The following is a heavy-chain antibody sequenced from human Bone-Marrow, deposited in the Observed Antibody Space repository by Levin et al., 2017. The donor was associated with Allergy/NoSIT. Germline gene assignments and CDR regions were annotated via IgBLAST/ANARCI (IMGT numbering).Heavy chain of an antibody. J-gene: IGHJ4*02. V-gene: IGHV3-21*01. CDR3: VYGDARDY. CDR1: GFTFRSST. CDR2: ISDTGSQT. D-gene: IGHD4-17*01. Sequence: GGSLRLSCAASGFTFRSSTMNWVRQAPGRGLERVSSISDTGSQTHYVDSLKGRFTISRDNTKNSLFLQINSRRVEDTAVYYCVYGDARDYWGQGTLVTVSS.